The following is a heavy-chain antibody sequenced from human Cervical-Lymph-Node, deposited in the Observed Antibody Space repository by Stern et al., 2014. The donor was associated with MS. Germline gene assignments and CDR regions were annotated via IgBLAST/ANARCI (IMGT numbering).Heavy chain of an antibody. V-gene: IGHV5-51*01. J-gene: IGHJ4*02. CDR3: ARHVQGFDY. Sequence: VQLVQSGAEVKKPGESLKISCKLSGYSFTIYYIAWVRQMPGEGLEGMGVIYPDDSDTTYSPSFQGQVTISADKSITTAYLQWSSLRASDTAMYYCARHVQGFDYWGQGTLVTVSS. CDR1: GYSFTIYY. CDR2: IYPDDSDT.